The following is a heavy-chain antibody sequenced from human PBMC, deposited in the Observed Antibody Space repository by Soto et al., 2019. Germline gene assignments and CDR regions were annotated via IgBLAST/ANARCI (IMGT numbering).Heavy chain of an antibody. J-gene: IGHJ6*02. V-gene: IGHV2-5*01. CDR3: AGQQLVQNYYYGMDV. Sequence: QITLKESGPTLVKPTQTLTLTCTFSGFSLSTSGVGVGWIRQPPGKALEWLALIYWNDDKRYSPSLKSRLTITNDTSKNQVVLTMTNMDPVDTATSYCAGQQLVQNYYYGMDVWGQGTTVTVSS. CDR2: IYWNDDK. D-gene: IGHD6-13*01. CDR1: GFSLSTSGVG.